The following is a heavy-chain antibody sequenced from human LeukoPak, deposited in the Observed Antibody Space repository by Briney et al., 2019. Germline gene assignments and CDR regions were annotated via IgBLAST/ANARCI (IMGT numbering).Heavy chain of an antibody. J-gene: IGHJ4*02. CDR1: GGTFSSYA. CDR3: ATYSSSPWDLDY. D-gene: IGHD6-6*01. Sequence: ASVKVSCKASGGTFSSYAISWVRQAPGQGLEWMGRIIPILGIANYAQKFQGRVTITADKSTSTAYMELSSLRSEDTAVYYCATYSSSPWDLDYWGQGTLVTVSS. V-gene: IGHV1-69*04. CDR2: IIPILGIA.